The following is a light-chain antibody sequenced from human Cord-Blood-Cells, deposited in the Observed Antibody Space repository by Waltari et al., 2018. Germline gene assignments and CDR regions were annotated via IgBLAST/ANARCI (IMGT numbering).Light chain of an antibody. CDR2: YDD. V-gene: IGLV1-36*01. J-gene: IGLJ3*02. CDR1: RSNIGNNA. Sequence: QSVLTQPPSVSEAPRQRVTISCSGRRSNIGNNAVTWYQQLPGKAPKLLIYYDDRLPSGVSDRFSGSKSGTSASLAISGLQSEDEADYYCAAWDDSLNGPVFGGGTKLTVL. CDR3: AAWDDSLNGPV.